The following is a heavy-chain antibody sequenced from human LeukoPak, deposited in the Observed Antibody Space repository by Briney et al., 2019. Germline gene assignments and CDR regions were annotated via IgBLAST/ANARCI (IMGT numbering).Heavy chain of an antibody. V-gene: IGHV6-1*01. J-gene: IGHJ4*02. CDR2: TYFTSKWYN. CDR1: GDSVSSNSAG. Sequence: SQTLSLICAISGDSVSSNSAGWNWIRQSPSRGLEWLGRTYFTSKWYNDYAVSVKSRITINPDTSKNQFSLQLNSVTPEDTAVYYCARDPAGYSGYDYYFDYWGQGTLVTVSS. CDR3: ARDPAGYSGYDYYFDY. D-gene: IGHD5-12*01.